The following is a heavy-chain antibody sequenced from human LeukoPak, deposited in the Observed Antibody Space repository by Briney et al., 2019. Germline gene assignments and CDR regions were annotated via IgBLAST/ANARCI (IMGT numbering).Heavy chain of an antibody. CDR3: ARASLRYSSSWGFDP. J-gene: IGHJ5*02. Sequence: GASVKVSCKASGGTFSSYAISSVRQAPAQGLEWMGGIIPIFGTANYAQKFQGRVTITTDESTSTAYMELSSLRSEDTAVYYCARASLRYSSSWGFDPWGQGTLVTVSS. D-gene: IGHD6-13*01. CDR1: GGTFSSYA. CDR2: IIPIFGTA. V-gene: IGHV1-69*05.